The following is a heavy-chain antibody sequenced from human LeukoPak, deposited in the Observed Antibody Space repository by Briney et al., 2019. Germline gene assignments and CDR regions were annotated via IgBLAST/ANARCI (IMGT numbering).Heavy chain of an antibody. CDR1: GGSISSSTYY. CDR2: IWHSGTT. D-gene: IGHD5-24*01. J-gene: IGHJ5*02. V-gene: IGHV4-39*01. CDR3: ARHTRVRDGYNLYCFDP. Sequence: SQTLSLTCTVSGGSISSSTYYWGWVRQPPGKGAEWIGSIWHSGTTYYNPSLKSRVTISVDTSKNQFSLKLTSVTAADTAVYYCARHTRVRDGYNLYCFDPWGQGTLVTVSS.